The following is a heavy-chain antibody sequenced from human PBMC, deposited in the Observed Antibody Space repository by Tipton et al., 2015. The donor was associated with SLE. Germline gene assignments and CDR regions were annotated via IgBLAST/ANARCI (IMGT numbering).Heavy chain of an antibody. J-gene: IGHJ4*02. CDR1: GYSISTGYY. D-gene: IGHD3-22*01. CDR2: MYQTGTT. CDR3: ARQAYYSSGYADY. V-gene: IGHV4-38-2*02. Sequence: TLSLTCTVSGYSISTGYYWGWIRQPPGKGLEWIGNMYQTGTTDYKPSLKSRVTISIDTSKNQFSLKLSAVTAADTAVYYCARQAYYSSGYADYWGQGTLVTVSS.